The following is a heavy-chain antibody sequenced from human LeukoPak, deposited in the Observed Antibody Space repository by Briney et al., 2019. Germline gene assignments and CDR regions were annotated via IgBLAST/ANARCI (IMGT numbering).Heavy chain of an antibody. CDR2: INPSGDDT. CDR1: GYTFTGYY. V-gene: IGHV1-46*01. Sequence: ASVKVSCKASGYTFTGYYMHWVRQAPGQGLEWMGIINPSGDDTTYPQKFQGRVTMTRDTSTSTVYMELSSLRSDDTAVYYCARHDLGGTSPFDYWGQGTLVTVSS. D-gene: IGHD4-23*01. CDR3: ARHDLGGTSPFDY. J-gene: IGHJ4*02.